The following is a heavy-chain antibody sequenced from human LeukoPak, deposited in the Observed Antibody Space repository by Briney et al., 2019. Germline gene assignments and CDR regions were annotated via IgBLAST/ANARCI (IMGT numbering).Heavy chain of an antibody. CDR2: INSNSGGT. D-gene: IGHD2-2*03. Sequence: ASVKVSCKASGYTFTGYYMHWVRQAPGQGLEWMGWINSNSGGTNYAQKFQGRVTMTRDTSISTAYMELSRLRSDDMAVYYCARGYPRLLDRFDPWGQGTLVTVSS. V-gene: IGHV1-2*02. J-gene: IGHJ5*02. CDR1: GYTFTGYY. CDR3: ARGYPRLLDRFDP.